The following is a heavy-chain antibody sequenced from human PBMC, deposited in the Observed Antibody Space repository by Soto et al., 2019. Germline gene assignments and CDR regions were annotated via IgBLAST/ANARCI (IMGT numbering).Heavy chain of an antibody. V-gene: IGHV4-30-4*01. CDR3: ARDSRTPSGGMDV. Sequence: PSATLSLTCTVSGGSISSPDHHWTWIRQSPGKGLEWIGAIYYSASTYYNPSLVSRLRISVDTSKNQFSLRLTSVTAADTAVYYCARDSRTPSGGMDVWGQGTTVTVSS. J-gene: IGHJ6*02. CDR1: GGSISSPDHH. CDR2: IYYSAST.